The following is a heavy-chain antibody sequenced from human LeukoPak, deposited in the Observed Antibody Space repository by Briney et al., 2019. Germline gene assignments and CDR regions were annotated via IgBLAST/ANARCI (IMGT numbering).Heavy chain of an antibody. CDR1: GFTFSDYY. CDR2: ISSSGSTI. J-gene: IGHJ3*02. Sequence: AGGSLRLSCAASGFTFSDYYMSWIRQAPGKGLEWVSYISSSGSTIYYADSVKGRFTISRDNSKNTVYLQMNSLRAEDTAVYYCARPPSTRIVVDAFDIWGQGTMVTVSS. CDR3: ARPPSTRIVVDAFDI. D-gene: IGHD2-2*01. V-gene: IGHV3-11*04.